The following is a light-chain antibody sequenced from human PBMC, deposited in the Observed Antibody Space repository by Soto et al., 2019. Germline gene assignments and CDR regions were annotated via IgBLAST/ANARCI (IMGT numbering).Light chain of an antibody. V-gene: IGKV1-12*01. CDR1: QGISSC. Sequence: IQITQSPSSESPSVGARGTIGCRASQGISSCLAWYQQKPGKAPKLLIYAASSLQSGVPSRFSGSGSGTDFTLTISSLQSEDFAVYYCQQYNNWPRTFGQGTKVDIK. CDR2: AAS. J-gene: IGKJ1*01. CDR3: QQYNNWPRT.